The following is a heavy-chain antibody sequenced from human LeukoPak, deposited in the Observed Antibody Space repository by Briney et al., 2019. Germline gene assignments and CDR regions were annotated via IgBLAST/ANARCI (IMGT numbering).Heavy chain of an antibody. CDR3: AKGYCSSTSCQFDY. V-gene: IGHV3-23*01. Sequence: PGGSQRLSCAASGFTFSSYAMSWVRQAPGKGLEWVSAISGSGGSTYYADSVKGRFTISRDNSKNTLYLQMNSLRAEDTAVYYCAKGYCSSTSCQFDYWGQGTLVTVSS. J-gene: IGHJ4*02. CDR1: GFTFSSYA. D-gene: IGHD2-2*01. CDR2: ISGSGGST.